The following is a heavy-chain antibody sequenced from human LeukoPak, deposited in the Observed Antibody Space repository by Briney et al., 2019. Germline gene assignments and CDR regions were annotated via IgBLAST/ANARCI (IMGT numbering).Heavy chain of an antibody. CDR3: ARLYSSGWYSYYYMDV. CDR1: GFTFSSYS. CDR2: IKQDGSEK. V-gene: IGHV3-7*01. D-gene: IGHD6-19*01. Sequence: GGSLRLSCVASGFTFSSYSMNWVRQAPGKGLEWVANIKQDGSEKYYVDSVKGRFTISRDNAKNSLYLQMNSLRAEDTAVYYCARLYSSGWYSYYYMDVWGKGTTVTISS. J-gene: IGHJ6*03.